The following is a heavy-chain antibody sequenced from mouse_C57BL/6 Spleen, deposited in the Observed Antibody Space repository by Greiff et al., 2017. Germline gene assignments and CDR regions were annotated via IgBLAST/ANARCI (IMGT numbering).Heavy chain of an antibody. CDR1: GFTFSDAW. V-gene: IGHV6-6*01. Sequence: EVQLVESGGGLVQPGGSMKLSCAASGFTFSDAWMDWVRQSPEKGLEWVAEISNRANNHATYYGEAVKGRFTISRDDYKSSVYLQMHSLGAEDSAIYYCTGRTGGFDYWGQGTTLTVSS. CDR3: TGRTGGFDY. CDR2: ISNRANNHAT. D-gene: IGHD3-3*01. J-gene: IGHJ2*01.